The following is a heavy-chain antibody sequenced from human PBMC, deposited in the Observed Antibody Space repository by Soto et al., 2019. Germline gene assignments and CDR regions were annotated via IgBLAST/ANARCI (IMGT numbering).Heavy chain of an antibody. CDR1: GYSVSSNRAA. D-gene: IGHD6-13*01. V-gene: IGHV6-1*01. Sequence: PSQTLSLTFVISGYSVSSNRAALNWVSQSPSRGLECLGRTYYSSKWKNDYALSVNIRITINPDTSKNQFSLQLNSVTPEDTAVYYCVRGVDSSFDYWGQGTLFTVSS. CDR3: VRGVDSSFDY. J-gene: IGHJ4*02. CDR2: TYYSSKWKN.